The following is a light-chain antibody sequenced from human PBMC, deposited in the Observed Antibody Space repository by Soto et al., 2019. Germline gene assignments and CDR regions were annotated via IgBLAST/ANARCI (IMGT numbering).Light chain of an antibody. Sequence: QSALTQPASVSGSPGQSITLSCTGTSSDVGDYNYVSWYLQYPGKAPKLMIYEVSNRPSGVSNRFSGSKSGNTASLTISGLQAEDEADYYCSAYTSSSTYVVGTGTKLTVL. CDR2: EVS. CDR1: SSDVGDYNY. CDR3: SAYTSSSTYV. V-gene: IGLV2-14*01. J-gene: IGLJ1*01.